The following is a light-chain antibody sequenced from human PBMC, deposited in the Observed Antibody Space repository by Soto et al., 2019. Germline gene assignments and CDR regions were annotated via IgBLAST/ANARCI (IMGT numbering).Light chain of an antibody. CDR3: CSYAGSYTGV. V-gene: IGLV2-11*01. CDR2: DVS. Sequence: QSALTQPRSVSGSPGQSVTISSTGTSSDVGDYNYVSWYQQHPGKAPKLMIYDVSERPSGVPDRFSGSKSGNTASLTISGLQAEDEADYYCCSYAGSYTGVFGGGTKVTVL. CDR1: SSDVGDYNY. J-gene: IGLJ3*02.